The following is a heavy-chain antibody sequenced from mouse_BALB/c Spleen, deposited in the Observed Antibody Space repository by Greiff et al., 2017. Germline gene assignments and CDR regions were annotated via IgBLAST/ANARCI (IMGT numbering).Heavy chain of an antibody. V-gene: IGHV5-17*02. D-gene: IGHD1-1*01. Sequence: EVQVVESGGGLVQPGGSRKLSCAASGFTFSSFGMHWVRQAPEKGLEWVAYISSGSSTIYYADTVKGRFSISRDNPKNTLFLQMTSLRSEDTAMYYCARRHYGSSVFDYWGQGTTLTVSS. CDR2: ISSGSSTI. CDR3: ARRHYGSSVFDY. J-gene: IGHJ2*01. CDR1: GFTFSSFG.